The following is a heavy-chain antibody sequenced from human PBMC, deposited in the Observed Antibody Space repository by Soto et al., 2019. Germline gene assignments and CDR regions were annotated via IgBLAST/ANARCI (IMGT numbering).Heavy chain of an antibody. Sequence: TSETLSLTCTVSGGSISSSSYYWGWIRQPPGKGLEWIGYIYYSGSTNYNPSLKSRVTISVDTSKNQFSLKLSSVTAADTAVYYCARIIVSGIAVAADWGQGTLVTVSS. V-gene: IGHV4-39*01. CDR1: GGSISSSSYY. J-gene: IGHJ4*02. D-gene: IGHD6-19*01. CDR3: ARIIVSGIAVAAD. CDR2: IYYSGST.